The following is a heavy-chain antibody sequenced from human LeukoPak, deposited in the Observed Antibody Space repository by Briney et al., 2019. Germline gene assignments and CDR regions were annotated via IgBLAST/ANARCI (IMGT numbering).Heavy chain of an antibody. J-gene: IGHJ5*02. Sequence: GGSLRLSCAASGFTFSSYGMHWVRQAPGKGLEWVAVISYDGSNKYYADSVKGRFTISRDNSKNTLYLQMNSLRAEDTAVYYCAKEFAVVVTANWFDPWGQGTLVTVSS. D-gene: IGHD2-21*02. CDR2: ISYDGSNK. CDR1: GFTFSSYG. V-gene: IGHV3-30*18. CDR3: AKEFAVVVTANWFDP.